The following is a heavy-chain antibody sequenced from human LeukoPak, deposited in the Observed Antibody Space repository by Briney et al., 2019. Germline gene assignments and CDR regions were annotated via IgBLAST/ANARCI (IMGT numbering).Heavy chain of an antibody. CDR3: ARGEYGDYDY. V-gene: IGHV4-59*12. CDR1: GGSISSYY. D-gene: IGHD4-17*01. Sequence: SETLSLTCTVSGGSISSYYWSWIRQPPGKGLEWIGYIYYSGSTKYNPSLKSRGTISGDTSKKQFSLKLSSVTAADTAVYYCARGEYGDYDYWGQGTLVTVSS. CDR2: IYYSGST. J-gene: IGHJ4*02.